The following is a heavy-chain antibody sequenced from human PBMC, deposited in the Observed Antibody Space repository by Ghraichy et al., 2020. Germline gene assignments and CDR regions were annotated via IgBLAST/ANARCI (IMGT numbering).Heavy chain of an antibody. CDR2: ISGSGDST. D-gene: IGHD6-25*01. V-gene: IGHV3-23*01. CDR1: GFTFSSYA. Sequence: GSLRLSCAASGFTFSSYAMSWVRQAPGKGLEWVSGISGSGDSTHYADSVKGRFTISRDNSKNTLYLQMNSLRAEDTAVYYCAKQVWAATGPFDYWGQGTLVTVSS. J-gene: IGHJ4*02. CDR3: AKQVWAATGPFDY.